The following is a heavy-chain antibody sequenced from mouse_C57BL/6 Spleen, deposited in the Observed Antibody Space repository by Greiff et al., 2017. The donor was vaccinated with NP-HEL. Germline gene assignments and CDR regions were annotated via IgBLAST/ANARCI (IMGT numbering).Heavy chain of an antibody. D-gene: IGHD2-4*01. CDR1: GYTFTDYY. J-gene: IGHJ3*01. CDR3: ARWDYEGAWFAY. V-gene: IGHV1-26*01. CDR2: INPNNGGT. Sequence: EVQLQQSGPELVKPGASVKISCKASGYTFTDYYMNWVKQSHGKSLEWIGDINPNNGGTSYNQKFKGKATLTVDKSSSTAYMELRSLTSEDSAVYYCARWDYEGAWFAYWGQGTLVTVSA.